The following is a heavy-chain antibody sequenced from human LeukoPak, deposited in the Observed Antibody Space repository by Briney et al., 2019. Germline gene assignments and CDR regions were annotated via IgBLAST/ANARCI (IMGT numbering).Heavy chain of an antibody. Sequence: KSSETLSLTCTVSGGSISSYYWSWIRQPPGKGLEWIGYIYYSGSTNYNPSLKSRVTISVDTSKNQFSLKLSSVTAADTAVYYCARGRDTPAATYYWGQGTLVTVSS. CDR3: ARGRDTPAATYY. V-gene: IGHV4-59*01. J-gene: IGHJ4*02. D-gene: IGHD2-2*01. CDR1: GGSISSYY. CDR2: IYYSGST.